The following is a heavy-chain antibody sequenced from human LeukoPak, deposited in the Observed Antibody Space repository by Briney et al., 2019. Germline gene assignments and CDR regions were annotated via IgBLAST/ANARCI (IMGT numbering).Heavy chain of an antibody. V-gene: IGHV4-30-2*01. CDR3: ARDEGSSWYYFDY. D-gene: IGHD6-13*01. J-gene: IGHJ4*02. Sequence: SETLSLACTVSGGSISSGGYSWSWIRQPPGKGLEWIGYIYHSGSTYYNPSLKSRVTISVDRSKNQFSLKLSSVTAADTAVYYCARDEGSSWYYFDYWGQGTLVTVSS. CDR2: IYHSGST. CDR1: GGSISSGGYS.